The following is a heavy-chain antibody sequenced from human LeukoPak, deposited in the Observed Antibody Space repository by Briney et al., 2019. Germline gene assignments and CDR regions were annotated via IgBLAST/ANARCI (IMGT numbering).Heavy chain of an antibody. J-gene: IGHJ6*03. CDR3: ARVVYSGYDFRGAMDV. Sequence: SETLSLTCTISGGSISSYYWSWIRQPPGRGLEWIGYIYYTGSTNHNPSLKSRVTISVDTSKNQFSLKLSSVTAADTAVYYCARVVYSGYDFRGAMDVWGKGTTVTVSS. D-gene: IGHD5-12*01. CDR2: IYYTGST. V-gene: IGHV4-59*01. CDR1: GGSISSYY.